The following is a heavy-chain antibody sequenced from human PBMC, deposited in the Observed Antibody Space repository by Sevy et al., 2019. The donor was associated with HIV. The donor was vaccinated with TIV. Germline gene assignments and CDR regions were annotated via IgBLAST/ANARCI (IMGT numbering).Heavy chain of an antibody. D-gene: IGHD3-9*01. V-gene: IGHV3-30*18. CDR1: GLTLSSCG. J-gene: IGHJ6*02. Sequence: GGCLRLSCAASGLTLSSCGMHWARQAPGKGLEWVAVISYDGSNKYYAESVKGRFTISRDTSKNTLYLQMNSLRAEDTAVYYCAKDFTGFYGMDVWGQGTTVTVSS. CDR2: ISYDGSNK. CDR3: AKDFTGFYGMDV.